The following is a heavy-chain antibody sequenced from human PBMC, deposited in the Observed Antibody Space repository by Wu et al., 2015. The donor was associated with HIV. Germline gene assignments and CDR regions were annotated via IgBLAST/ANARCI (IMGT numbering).Heavy chain of an antibody. J-gene: IGHJ4*02. Sequence: QVQLVQSGAEVKKPGSSVKVSCKASGGTFSSYAISWVRQAPGQGLEWMGWINPNSGGTNYAQKFQGRVTMTRDTSISTAYMELSRLRSDDTAVYYCARDSGSYYFDYWGQGTLVTVSS. CDR1: GGTFSSYA. D-gene: IGHD1-26*01. CDR2: INPNSGGT. V-gene: IGHV1-2*02. CDR3: ARDSGSYYFDY.